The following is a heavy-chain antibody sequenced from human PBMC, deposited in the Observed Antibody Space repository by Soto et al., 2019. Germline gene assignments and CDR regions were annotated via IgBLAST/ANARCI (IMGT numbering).Heavy chain of an antibody. V-gene: IGHV1-24*01. D-gene: IGHD6-6*01. CDR1: GYTLTELS. J-gene: IGHJ5*02. CDR3: ATEYSSSSHNWFDH. CDR2: FDPEDGET. Sequence: ASVKVSCKVSGYTLTELSMHWVRQAPGKGLEWMGGFDPEDGETIYAQKFQGRVTMTEDTSTDTAYMELSSLRSEDTAVYYCATEYSSSSHNWFDHWGQGTLVTVSS.